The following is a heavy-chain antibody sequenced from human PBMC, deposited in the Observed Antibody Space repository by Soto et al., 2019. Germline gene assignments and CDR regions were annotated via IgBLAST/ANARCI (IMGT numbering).Heavy chain of an antibody. CDR3: ARHQWGVATIQYYFDY. CDR1: GGNFSDYR. CDR2: ISLSGSDT. V-gene: IGHV3-48*01. D-gene: IGHD5-12*01. Sequence: PGGSLRLSSAASGGNFSDYRMNWVRQAPGKGLEWVSYISLSGSDTYYADSVKGRFTISRDDAKNSLWLQMNSLRAEDTAVYYCARHQWGVATIQYYFDYWGQGTLVTVSS. J-gene: IGHJ4*02.